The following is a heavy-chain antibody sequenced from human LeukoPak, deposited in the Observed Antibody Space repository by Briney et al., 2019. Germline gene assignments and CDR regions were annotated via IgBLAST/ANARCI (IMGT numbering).Heavy chain of an antibody. CDR3: TRVGYIDEGIDY. CDR2: IKQDGSKK. Sequence: GGSLRLSCVASGFLFSSYWMTWVRQAPGKGLEWVANIKQDGSKKSYVDSVKGRFTISRDNAKNSLYLQMNSLRAEDTAICYCTRVGYIDEGIDYWGQGTLVTVSS. J-gene: IGHJ4*02. D-gene: IGHD5-24*01. V-gene: IGHV3-7*04. CDR1: GFLFSSYW.